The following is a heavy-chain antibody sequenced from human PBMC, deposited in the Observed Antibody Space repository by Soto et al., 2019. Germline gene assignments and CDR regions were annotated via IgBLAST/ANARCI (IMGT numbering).Heavy chain of an antibody. CDR3: ARDHYYDSPNP. Sequence: HPGGSLRLSCAASGFTFSSYAMHWVRQAPGKGLEWVAVISYDGSNKYYADSVKGRFTISRDNSKNTLYLQMNSLRAEDTAVYYCARDHYYDSPNPWGQGTLVTVSS. V-gene: IGHV3-30-3*01. CDR2: ISYDGSNK. CDR1: GFTFSSYA. D-gene: IGHD3-22*01. J-gene: IGHJ5*02.